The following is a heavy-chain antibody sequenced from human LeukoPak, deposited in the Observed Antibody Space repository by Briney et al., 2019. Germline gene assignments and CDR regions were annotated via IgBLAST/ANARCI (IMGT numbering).Heavy chain of an antibody. J-gene: IGHJ4*02. Sequence: SETLPLTCTVSGGSISSSSYYWGWIRQPPGKGLEWIGSIYYSGSTYYNPSLKSRVTISVDTSKNQFSLKLSSVTAADTAVYYCARLLGSYCHYWGQGTLVTVSS. D-gene: IGHD1-26*01. CDR2: IYYSGST. V-gene: IGHV4-39*07. CDR1: GGSISSSSYY. CDR3: ARLLGSYCHY.